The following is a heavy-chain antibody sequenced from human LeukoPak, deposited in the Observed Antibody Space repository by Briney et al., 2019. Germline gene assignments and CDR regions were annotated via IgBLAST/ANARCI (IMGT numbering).Heavy chain of an antibody. V-gene: IGHV4-31*03. CDR3: AGVRYFDWRVDS. Sequence: PSQTLPLTRTVSGGSISNGNYYWSWIRQHLGKGLEWIGYIYYSGSTYYSPSLKSRLTISVDTSQNQFSLKLSSVTAADTAVYYCAGVRYFDWRVDSWGQGTLVTVSS. J-gene: IGHJ4*02. CDR2: IYYSGST. CDR1: GGSISNGNYY. D-gene: IGHD3-9*01.